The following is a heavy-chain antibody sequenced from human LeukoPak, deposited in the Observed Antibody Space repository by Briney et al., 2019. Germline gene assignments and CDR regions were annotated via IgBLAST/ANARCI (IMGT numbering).Heavy chain of an antibody. J-gene: IGHJ4*02. CDR1: GFTFSSYA. V-gene: IGHV3-23*01. Sequence: GGSLRLSCAAPGFTFSSYAMSWVRQAPGKGLEWVSAISGSGGSTYYADSVKGRFTISRDNSKNTLYLQMNSLRAEDTAVYYCAKDRRRYYGSGSYYASDYWGQGTLVTVSS. CDR2: ISGSGGST. D-gene: IGHD3-10*01. CDR3: AKDRRRYYGSGSYYASDY.